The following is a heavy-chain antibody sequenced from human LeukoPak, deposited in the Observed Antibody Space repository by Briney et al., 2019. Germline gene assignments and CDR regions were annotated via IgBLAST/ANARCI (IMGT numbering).Heavy chain of an antibody. J-gene: IGHJ6*02. CDR2: ISAYNGNT. V-gene: IGHV1-18*01. CDR3: ARDRGSSWSFYYYYGMDV. CDR1: GYTFTIYG. D-gene: IGHD6-13*01. Sequence: ASVKVSCKASGYTFTIYGISWVRQAPGQGLEWMGWISAYNGNTNYAQKLQGRVTMTTDTSTSTAYMELRSLRSDDTAVYYCARDRGSSWSFYYYYGMDVWGQGTTVTVSS.